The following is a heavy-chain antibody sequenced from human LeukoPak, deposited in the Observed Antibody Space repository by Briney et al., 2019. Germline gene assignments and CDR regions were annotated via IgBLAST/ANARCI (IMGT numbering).Heavy chain of an antibody. Sequence: SETLSLTCTVSGGSISSYYWSWIRQPPGKGLEWIGYIYYSGSTNYNPSLKSRVTISVDTSKNQFSLKLSSVTAADTAVYYCAKVVPAGGYYFDYWGQGTLPTVSS. CDR3: AKVVPAGGYYFDY. V-gene: IGHV4-59*01. CDR2: IYYSGST. D-gene: IGHD2-2*01. CDR1: GGSISSYY. J-gene: IGHJ4*02.